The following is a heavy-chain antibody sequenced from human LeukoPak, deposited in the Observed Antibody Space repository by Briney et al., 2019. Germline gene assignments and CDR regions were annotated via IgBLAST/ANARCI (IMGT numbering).Heavy chain of an antibody. Sequence: GASVKVSCKASGYTFTGYYMHWVRQAPRQGLEWMGWINPNSGGTNYAQKFQGRVTMTRDTSISTAYMELSRLRSGDTAVYYCARDAAVAGTDYWGQGTLVTVSS. D-gene: IGHD6-19*01. CDR1: GYTFTGYY. CDR3: ARDAAVAGTDY. V-gene: IGHV1-2*02. CDR2: INPNSGGT. J-gene: IGHJ4*02.